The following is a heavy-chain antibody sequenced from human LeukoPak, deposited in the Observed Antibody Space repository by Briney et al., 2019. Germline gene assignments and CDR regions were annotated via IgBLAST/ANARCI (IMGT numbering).Heavy chain of an antibody. CDR2: XXXXANSYTT. CDR1: GFTSSDHY. D-gene: IGHD6-19*01. CDR3: GRLSRTGISSGWYFFDY. J-gene: IGHJ4*02. V-gene: IGHV3-72*01. Sequence: GGSLRLSCAASGFTSSDHYIDWVRQAPGKXXXXXXXXXXXANSYTTKYAVSVKGRFTISRDDSKNSAYLQMSSLKMEDTAVYYCGRLSRTGISSGWYFFDYWGQGTLVTVSS.